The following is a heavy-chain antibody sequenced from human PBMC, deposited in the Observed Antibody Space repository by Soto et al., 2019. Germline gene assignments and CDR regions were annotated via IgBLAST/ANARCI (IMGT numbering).Heavy chain of an antibody. Sequence: LRLYCAASGFTFTRYSMNWVRQAPGKGLEWVSSISSTTNYIYYGDSMKGRFTISRDNAKNSLYLEMNSLRAEDTAVYYCARESEDLTSNFDYWGQGXLVTVPS. CDR3: ARESEDLTSNFDY. CDR2: ISSTTNYI. J-gene: IGHJ4*02. CDR1: GFTFTRYS. V-gene: IGHV3-21*06.